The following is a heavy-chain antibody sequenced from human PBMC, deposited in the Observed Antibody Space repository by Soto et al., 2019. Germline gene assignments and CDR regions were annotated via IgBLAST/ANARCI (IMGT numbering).Heavy chain of an antibody. CDR3: ALYSSGWYDY. J-gene: IGHJ4*02. V-gene: IGHV1-24*01. CDR1: GYTLTELS. Sequence: WXSVKVSCKVSGYTLTELSMHWVRQAPGKGLEWMGGFDPEDGETIYAQKFQGRVTMTEDTSTDTAYMELSSLRSEDTAVYYCALYSSGWYDYWGQGTLVTVSS. CDR2: FDPEDGET. D-gene: IGHD6-19*01.